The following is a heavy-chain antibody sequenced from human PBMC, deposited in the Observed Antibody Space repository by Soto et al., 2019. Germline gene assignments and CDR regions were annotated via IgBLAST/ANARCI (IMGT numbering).Heavy chain of an antibody. CDR2: IYDTGISGYTPST. Sequence: PSETLSLTCTVSGGPITSSYWSWIRRPPGKGLEWIAYIYDTGISGYTPSTSYDPSLKSRVTMSVDTSKSQFSLKLTSVTAADTAVYYCARGEDAFFYYGLDVWGQGITVTVSS. V-gene: IGHV4-59*01. CDR3: ARGEDAFFYYGLDV. CDR1: GGPITSSY. J-gene: IGHJ6*02.